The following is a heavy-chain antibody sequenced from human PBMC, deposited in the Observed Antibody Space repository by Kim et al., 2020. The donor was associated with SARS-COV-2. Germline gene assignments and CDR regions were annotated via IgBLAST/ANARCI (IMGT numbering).Heavy chain of an antibody. CDR2: IWYDGSNK. D-gene: IGHD6-19*01. J-gene: IGHJ4*02. CDR1: GFTFSSYG. Sequence: GGSLRLSCAASGFTFSSYGMHWVRQAPGKGLEWVAVIWYDGSNKYYADSVKGRFTISRDNSKNTLYLQMNSLRAEDTAVYYCAKDLDSSGLYYFDYWGQGTLVTVSS. CDR3: AKDLDSSGLYYFDY. V-gene: IGHV3-33*06.